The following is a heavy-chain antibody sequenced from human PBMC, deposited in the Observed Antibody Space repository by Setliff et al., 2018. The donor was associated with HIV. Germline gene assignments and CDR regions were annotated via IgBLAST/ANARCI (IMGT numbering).Heavy chain of an antibody. CDR2: IYYSGST. CDR1: GGSININNYY. D-gene: IGHD1-7*01. Sequence: NPSETLSLTCTVSGGSININNYYWGWIRQPPGKGLEWIGYIYYSGSTNYNPSLKSRVTISVDTSKNQFSLKLSSVTAADTAVYYCARGDGTKYYYYYMDVWGKGTTVTVSS. V-gene: IGHV4-61*05. J-gene: IGHJ6*03. CDR3: ARGDGTKYYYYYMDV.